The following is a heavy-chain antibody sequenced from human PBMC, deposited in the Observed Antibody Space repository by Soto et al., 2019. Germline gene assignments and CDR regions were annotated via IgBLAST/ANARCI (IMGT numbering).Heavy chain of an antibody. CDR1: GFSLSTSGMC. CDR2: IDWDDDK. Sequence: SGPTLVNPTQTLTLTCTFSGFSLSTSGMCVSWIRQPPGKALEWLALIDWDDDKYYSTSLKTRLTISKDTSKNQVVLTMTNMDPVDTATYYCARIQPYYYDSSGGYFDYWGQGTLVTVSS. V-gene: IGHV2-70*01. J-gene: IGHJ4*02. CDR3: ARIQPYYYDSSGGYFDY. D-gene: IGHD3-22*01.